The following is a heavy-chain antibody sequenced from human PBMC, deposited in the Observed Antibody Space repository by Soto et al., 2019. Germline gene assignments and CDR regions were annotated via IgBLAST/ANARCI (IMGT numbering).Heavy chain of an antibody. CDR2: TFYSGSP. D-gene: IGHD6-13*01. Sequence: SETLSLTCTVSGGSISSSSYYWAWIRQPPGKGLEWIGSTFYSGSPYYNPSLKSRVTISVDTSKNQFSLKLSSVTAADTAVYYCARDRAEYSSSWYDYGMDVWGQGTTVTVSS. V-gene: IGHV4-39*07. CDR3: ARDRAEYSSSWYDYGMDV. CDR1: GGSISSSSYY. J-gene: IGHJ6*02.